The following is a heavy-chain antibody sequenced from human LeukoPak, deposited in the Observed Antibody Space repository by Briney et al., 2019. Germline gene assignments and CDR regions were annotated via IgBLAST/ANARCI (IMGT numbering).Heavy chain of an antibody. V-gene: IGHV3-7*01. Sequence: PGGSLRLSCAASGFIFSSYWMSWVRQAPGKGLEWVANIREDGSEKYYVDSVKGRFTISRDNAKNSLYLQMNSLRAEDTAVYYCARHSYDSSGYGAFDIWGQGTMVTVSS. J-gene: IGHJ3*02. D-gene: IGHD3-22*01. CDR2: IREDGSEK. CDR3: ARHSYDSSGYGAFDI. CDR1: GFIFSSYW.